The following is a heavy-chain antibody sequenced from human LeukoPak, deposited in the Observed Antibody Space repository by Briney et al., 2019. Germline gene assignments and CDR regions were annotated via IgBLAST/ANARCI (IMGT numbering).Heavy chain of an antibody. J-gene: IGHJ4*02. CDR2: IRNKANSYTT. CDR1: GFSFSDNY. D-gene: IGHD3-10*01. Sequence: GGSLRLSCAAPGFSFSDNYMDWVRQAPGKGLEWVGRIRNKANSYTTDYAASVRGRFTISRDGSKNSLYLEMNSLKTEDTAVYYCAREYYCRLDYWGRGTLVTVSS. V-gene: IGHV3-72*01. CDR3: AREYYCRLDY.